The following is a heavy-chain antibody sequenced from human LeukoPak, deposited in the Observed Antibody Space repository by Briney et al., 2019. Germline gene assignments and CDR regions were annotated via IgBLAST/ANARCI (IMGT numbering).Heavy chain of an antibody. V-gene: IGHV3-64*04. CDR1: GFTFSSYA. D-gene: IGHD1-26*01. J-gene: IGHJ6*02. CDR2: ISSNGGST. CDR3: ARDRQWELLDYGMDV. Sequence: PGGSLRLSCSASGFTFSSYAMHWVRQAPGKGLEYVSAISSNGGSTYYADSVKGRFTISRDNSKNTLYLQMNSLRAEDTAVYYCARDRQWELLDYGMDVWGQGTTVTVSS.